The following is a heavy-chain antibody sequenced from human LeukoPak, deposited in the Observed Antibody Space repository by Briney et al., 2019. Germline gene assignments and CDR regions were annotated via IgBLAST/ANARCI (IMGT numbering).Heavy chain of an antibody. CDR1: GGSISSYY. Sequence: SETLSLTCTVSGGSISSYYWSWIRQPAGTALGWIGRIYTSGTITYNPSLKSRVTMSVDTSKNQFSLKLSSVTAADTAVYYCARTNYDILTGYSDAFDIWGQGTMVTVSS. V-gene: IGHV4-4*07. D-gene: IGHD3-9*01. CDR3: ARTNYDILTGYSDAFDI. CDR2: IYTSGTI. J-gene: IGHJ3*02.